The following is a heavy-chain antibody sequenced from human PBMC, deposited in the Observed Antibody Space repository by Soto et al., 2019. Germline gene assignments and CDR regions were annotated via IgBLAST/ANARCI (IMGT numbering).Heavy chain of an antibody. V-gene: IGHV4-4*08. CDR2: IFNSGST. CDR1: GGSIRSYC. CDR3: ACGGSIVVATRRLMDV. D-gene: IGHD3-22*01. Sequence: QVQLQESGPGLVKPSETLSLTCTVSGGSIRSYCWTWIRQPPGEGLEWIGCIFNSGSTNYNPSLKSRVTISVYTQKNQFSLQLSSVTVADTAFYFCACGGSIVVATRRLMDVWGKWTTVTVSS. J-gene: IGHJ6*03.